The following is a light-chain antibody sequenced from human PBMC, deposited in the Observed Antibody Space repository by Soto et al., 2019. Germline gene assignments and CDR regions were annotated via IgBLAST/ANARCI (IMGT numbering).Light chain of an antibody. CDR3: MEALQTPGLT. CDR1: QSLLHSNGYNY. CDR2: LGS. V-gene: IGKV2-28*01. J-gene: IGKJ3*01. Sequence: DIVMTQSPLSLPVTPGEPASISCRSSQSLLHSNGYNYLDWYLQKPGQSPQLLIYLGSNRASEVPDRFTGSGAGTDVTLKISRVEPDDVGLYYYMEALQTPGLTSGPGTQVDIK.